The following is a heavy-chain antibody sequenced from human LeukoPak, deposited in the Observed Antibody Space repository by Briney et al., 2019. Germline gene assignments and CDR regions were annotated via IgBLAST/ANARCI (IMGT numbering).Heavy chain of an antibody. CDR2: INAGNGNT. V-gene: IGHV1-3*01. J-gene: IGHJ5*02. D-gene: IGHD3-10*01. CDR3: ARRKIPYYYGSGSPRNNWFDP. CDR1: GYTFTSYA. Sequence: GASVKVSCKASGYTFTSYAMHWVRQAPGQRLEWMGWINAGNGNTKYSQKFQGRVTITRDTSASTAYMELSSLRSEDTAVYYCARRKIPYYYGSGSPRNNWFDPWGQGTLVTVSS.